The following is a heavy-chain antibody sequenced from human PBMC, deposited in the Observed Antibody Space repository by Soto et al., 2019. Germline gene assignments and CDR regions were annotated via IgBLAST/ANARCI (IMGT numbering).Heavy chain of an antibody. V-gene: IGHV3-53*05. Sequence: GGSLRLSCAASGFTVSSTYMTWVRQAPGKGLEWVSVIYGGLTTSYADSVKGRFTISRDTSKSALYLQMNSLRPEDTAVYYCAKDFKISGGHYGSLNYYYGMDVWGQGTTVTVSS. CDR1: GFTVSSTY. J-gene: IGHJ6*02. CDR3: AKDFKISGGHYGSLNYYYGMDV. D-gene: IGHD3-10*01. CDR2: IYGGLTT.